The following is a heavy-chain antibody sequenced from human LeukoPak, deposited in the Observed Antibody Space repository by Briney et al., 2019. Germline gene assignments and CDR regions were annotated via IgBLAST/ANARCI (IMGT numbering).Heavy chain of an antibody. J-gene: IGHJ4*02. Sequence: PGGSLRLSCAASGFTFSSYSMNWVRQAPGKGLEWVSSISSSSSYIYYADSVKGRFTISRDNAKNSLYLQMNSLRAEDTAVYYCARDLTAAQPFDYWGQGTLVTVSS. V-gene: IGHV3-21*01. CDR2: ISSSSSYI. CDR3: ARDLTAAQPFDY. D-gene: IGHD2-2*01. CDR1: GFTFSSYS.